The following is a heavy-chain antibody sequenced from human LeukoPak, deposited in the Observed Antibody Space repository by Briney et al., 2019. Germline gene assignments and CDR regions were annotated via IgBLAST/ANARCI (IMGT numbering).Heavy chain of an antibody. CDR3: TRSDKYSYGY. D-gene: IGHD5-18*01. Sequence: GASVKVSCKASGGTFSSYAISWVRQAPGQGLEWMGGIIPIFGTANYAQKFQGRVTITADKSTSTAYMELSSLRSEDTAVYYCTRSDKYSYGYWGQGTLVTVSS. CDR1: GGTFSSYA. J-gene: IGHJ4*02. CDR2: IIPIFGTA. V-gene: IGHV1-69*06.